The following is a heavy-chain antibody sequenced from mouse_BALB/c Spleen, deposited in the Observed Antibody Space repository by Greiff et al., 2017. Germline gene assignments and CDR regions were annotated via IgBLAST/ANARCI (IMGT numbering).Heavy chain of an antibody. D-gene: IGHD2-4*01. J-gene: IGHJ3*01. CDR1: GYTFTSYW. V-gene: IGHV1-69*02. Sequence: VQLQQPGAELVRPGASVKLSCKASGYTFTSYWINWVKQRPGQGLEWIGNIYPSDSYTNYNQKFKDKATLTVDKSSSTAYMQLSSPTSEDSAVYFCARGDYFAYWGQGTLVTVSA. CDR2: IYPSDSYT. CDR3: ARGDYFAY.